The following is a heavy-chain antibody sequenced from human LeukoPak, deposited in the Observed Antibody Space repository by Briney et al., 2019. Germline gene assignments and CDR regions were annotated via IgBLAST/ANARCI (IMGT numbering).Heavy chain of an antibody. CDR1: GYRFTSYW. CDR3: AHANVAAAFDY. CDR2: IDPDDSDT. D-gene: IGHD6-13*01. Sequence: LGESLKISCKGSGYRFTSYWIGWVRQMPGKGLEWMGIIDPDDSDTRYSPSFQGQVTISADKSISTAYLQWSSLKASDTAMYYCAHANVAAAFDYWGQGTLVTVSS. J-gene: IGHJ4*02. V-gene: IGHV5-51*01.